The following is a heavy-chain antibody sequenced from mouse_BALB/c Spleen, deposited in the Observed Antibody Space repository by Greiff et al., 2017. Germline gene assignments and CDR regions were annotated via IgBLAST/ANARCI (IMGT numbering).Heavy chain of an antibody. CDR2: ISSGGSYT. V-gene: IGHV5-9-1*01. CDR3: ARLDYGNYVGY. CDR1: GFTFSSYA. D-gene: IGHD2-1*01. Sequence: DVMLVESGGGLVKPGGSLKLSCAASGFTFSSYAMSWVRQTPEKRLEWVATISSGGSYTYYPDSVKGRFTISRDNAKNTLYLQMSSLRSEDTAMYYCARLDYGNYVGYWGQGTTLTVSS. J-gene: IGHJ2*01.